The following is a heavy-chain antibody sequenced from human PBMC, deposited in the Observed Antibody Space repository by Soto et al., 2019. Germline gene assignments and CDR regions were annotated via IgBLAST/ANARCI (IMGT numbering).Heavy chain of an antibody. CDR3: ARGLYISYYFDY. CDR1: GGSFSGYY. J-gene: IGHJ4*02. CDR2: INHSGST. V-gene: IGHV4-34*01. Sequence: SETLSLTCTVYGGSFSGYYWSWIRQPPGKGLEWIGEINHSGSTNYNPSLKSRVTISVDTSKNQFSLKLSSVTAADTAVYYCARGLYISYYFDYWGQGTLVTVSS. D-gene: IGHD1-20*01.